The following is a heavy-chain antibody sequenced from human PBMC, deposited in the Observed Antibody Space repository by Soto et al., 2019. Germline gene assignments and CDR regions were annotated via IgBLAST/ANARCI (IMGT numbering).Heavy chain of an antibody. CDR3: GPRGAVAVPRGY. V-gene: IGHV4-34*01. J-gene: IGHJ4*02. CDR2: INHSGST. CDR1: GGSFSDFY. D-gene: IGHD6-19*01. Sequence: QVQLQQWGAGLLKPSETLSLTCAVYGGSFSDFYWTWIRQLPGKGLEWIGEINHSGSTNYNPSLKSCVAISVNSSKNHVSLNLWLVAAADTGVFFCGPRGAVAVPRGYWGQGSLVTVSS.